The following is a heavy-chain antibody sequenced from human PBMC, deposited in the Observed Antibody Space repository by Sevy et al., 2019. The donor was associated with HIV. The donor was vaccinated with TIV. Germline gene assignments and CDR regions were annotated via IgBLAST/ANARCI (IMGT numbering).Heavy chain of an antibody. CDR1: GYSFTSYW. V-gene: IGHV5-51*01. D-gene: IGHD2-15*01. J-gene: IGHJ6*02. CDR2: IYPGDSDT. Sequence: GESLKISCKGSGYSFTSYWIGWVRQMPGKGLEWMGIIYPGDSDTRYSPSFQGQVTISADKSISTAYLQWSSLKASDTAMYYGARLGYCSGGSCIAYYYYGMDVWGQGTTVTVSS. CDR3: ARLGYCSGGSCIAYYYYGMDV.